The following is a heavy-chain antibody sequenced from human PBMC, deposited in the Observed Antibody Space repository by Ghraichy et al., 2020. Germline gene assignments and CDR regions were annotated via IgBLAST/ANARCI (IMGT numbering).Heavy chain of an antibody. Sequence: GGSLRLSCAASGFTFSSYAMSWVRQAPGKGLEWVSAISGSGGSTYYADSVKGRFTISRDNSKNTLYLQMNSLRAEDTAVYYCATYRKGGGEGNYYYYMDVWGKGTTVTVSS. CDR1: GFTFSSYA. J-gene: IGHJ6*03. CDR3: ATYRKGGGEGNYYYYMDV. CDR2: ISGSGGST. V-gene: IGHV3-23*01. D-gene: IGHD1-14*01.